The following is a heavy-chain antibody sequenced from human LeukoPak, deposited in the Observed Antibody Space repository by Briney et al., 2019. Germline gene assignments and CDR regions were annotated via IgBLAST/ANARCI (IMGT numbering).Heavy chain of an antibody. Sequence: GSLRLSCAASGFTFSCYAMSWVRQPPGKGLEWIGEINHSGSTNYNPSLKSRVTISVDTSKNQFSLKLSSMTAADTAVYYCASGSYYRYWGQGTLVTVSS. CDR3: ASGSYYRY. CDR1: GFTFSCYA. J-gene: IGHJ4*02. V-gene: IGHV4-34*01. D-gene: IGHD1-26*01. CDR2: INHSGST.